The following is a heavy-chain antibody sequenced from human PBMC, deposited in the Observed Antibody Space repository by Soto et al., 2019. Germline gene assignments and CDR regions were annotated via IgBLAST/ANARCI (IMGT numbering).Heavy chain of an antibody. CDR1: GYSFTSYW. V-gene: IGHV5-51*01. Sequence: GESLKISCKGSGYSFTSYWIGWVRQMPGKGLEWMGIIYPGDSDTRYSPSFQGQVTISADKSISTAYLQWSSLKASDTAMYYCARLGGYSSSWYEKEYYYYGMDVWGQGTTVTVSS. CDR3: ARLGGYSSSWYEKEYYYYGMDV. CDR2: IYPGDSDT. J-gene: IGHJ6*02. D-gene: IGHD6-13*01.